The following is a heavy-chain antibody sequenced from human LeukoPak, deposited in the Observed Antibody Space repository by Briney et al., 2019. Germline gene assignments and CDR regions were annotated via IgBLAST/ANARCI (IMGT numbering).Heavy chain of an antibody. CDR2: VRYDGSNT. Sequence: PGGSLRLSCAASGFTFSTYGMHWVRQAPGKGLQWVAFVRYDGSNTYYADSVKGRFTISRDNSKNTLHLQMNSLRAEDTAVYYCAKGLKIHGDSGYVDYWGQGTLVTVSS. CDR1: GFTFSTYG. CDR3: AKGLKIHGDSGYVDY. D-gene: IGHD3-22*01. V-gene: IGHV3-30*02. J-gene: IGHJ4*02.